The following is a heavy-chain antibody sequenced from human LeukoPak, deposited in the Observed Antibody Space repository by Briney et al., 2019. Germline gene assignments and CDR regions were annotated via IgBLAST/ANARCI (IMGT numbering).Heavy chain of an antibody. CDR2: ISGSGGST. Sequence: GGSLRLSCAASGFTFSSYAMSWVRQAPGKGLEWVSAISGSGGSTYYADSVKGRFTISRDNSKNTLYLQMNSLRAEDTAVYYCAKHTAMVYFGSSYFDYWGQGTLVTVSS. CDR3: AKHTAMVYFGSSYFDY. CDR1: GFTFSSYA. D-gene: IGHD5-18*01. J-gene: IGHJ4*02. V-gene: IGHV3-23*01.